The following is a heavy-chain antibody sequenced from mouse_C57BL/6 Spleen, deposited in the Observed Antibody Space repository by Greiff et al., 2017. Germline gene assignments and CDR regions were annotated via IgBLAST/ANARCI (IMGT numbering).Heavy chain of an antibody. Sequence: EVHLVESGEGLVKPGGSLKLSCAASGFTFSSYAMSWVRQTPEKRLEWVAYISSGGDYIYYADTVKGRFTISRDNARNTLYLQMSSLKSEDTAMYYCTRDGSYGNYVAWFAYWGQGTLVTVSA. D-gene: IGHD2-1*01. CDR1: GFTFSSYA. J-gene: IGHJ3*01. CDR3: TRDGSYGNYVAWFAY. CDR2: ISSGGDYI. V-gene: IGHV5-9-1*02.